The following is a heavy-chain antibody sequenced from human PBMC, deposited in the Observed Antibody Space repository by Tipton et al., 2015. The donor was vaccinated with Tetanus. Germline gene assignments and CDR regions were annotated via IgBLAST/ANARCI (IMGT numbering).Heavy chain of an antibody. CDR3: AREADCSGGSCFSGDFDN. Sequence: AASGFIFSSYGIHWVRQAPGKGLEWVAVPWYDGTDKYYADSVKGRFTISRDNSKNTLYLQMNSLRAVDTAVYYCAREADCSGGSCFSGDFDNWGQGTQGTVSS. D-gene: IGHD2-15*01. CDR1: GFIFSSYG. CDR2: PWYDGTDK. V-gene: IGHV3-33*01. J-gene: IGHJ4*02.